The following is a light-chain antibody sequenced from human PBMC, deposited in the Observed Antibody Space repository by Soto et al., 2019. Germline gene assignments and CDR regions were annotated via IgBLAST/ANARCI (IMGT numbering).Light chain of an antibody. J-gene: IGLJ3*02. CDR3: ETWDSNTRV. V-gene: IGLV4-60*02. CDR1: SGHSSYI. CDR2: LEGSGSY. Sequence: QTVVTQSSSASAFLGSSVKLTCTLSSGHSSYIIAWHQQQPGKAPRYLMKLEGSGSYNKGSGVPDRFSGSSSGADRYLTISNLQFEDEADYYCETWDSNTRVFGGGTKLTVL.